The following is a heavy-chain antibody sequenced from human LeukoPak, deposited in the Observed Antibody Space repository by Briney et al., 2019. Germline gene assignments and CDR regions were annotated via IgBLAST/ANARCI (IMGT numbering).Heavy chain of an antibody. CDR2: IYTSGST. Sequence: SETLSLTCTVSGGSISSGSYYWSWIRQPAGKGLEWIGRIYTSGSTNYNPSLKSRVTISVDTSKNQFSLKLSSVTAAGTAVYYSARGGGYSYGFNDYWGQGTLVTVSS. D-gene: IGHD5-18*01. CDR1: GGSISSGSYY. J-gene: IGHJ4*02. V-gene: IGHV4-61*02. CDR3: ARGGGYSYGFNDY.